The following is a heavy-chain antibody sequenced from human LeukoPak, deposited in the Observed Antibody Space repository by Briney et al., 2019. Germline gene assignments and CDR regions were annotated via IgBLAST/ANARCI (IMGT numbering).Heavy chain of an antibody. Sequence: ASVKVSCKASGYTFTSHGISWVRQAPGQGLEWMGWISAYNGNTNYAQKLQGRVTMTTDTSTSTAYMELRSLRSDDTAVYYCARILQNIVVVPGTFDYWGQGTLVTVSS. CDR3: ARILQNIVVVPGTFDY. CDR2: ISAYNGNT. CDR1: GYTFTSHG. D-gene: IGHD2-2*01. V-gene: IGHV1-18*01. J-gene: IGHJ4*02.